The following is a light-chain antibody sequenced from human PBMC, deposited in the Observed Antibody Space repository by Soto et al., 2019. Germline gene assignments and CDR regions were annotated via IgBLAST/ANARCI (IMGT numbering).Light chain of an antibody. CDR3: QQYNNWPPKYT. CDR1: QSVSSN. Sequence: EIVMTQSPATLSVSPGERATLSCRASQSVSSNLAWYQQKPGQSPRLLIYGASTTATGIPARFSGSGSGTEFILSISSLQSEDFAVYYCQQYNNWPPKYTFGQGNKLEIK. J-gene: IGKJ2*01. V-gene: IGKV3-15*01. CDR2: GAS.